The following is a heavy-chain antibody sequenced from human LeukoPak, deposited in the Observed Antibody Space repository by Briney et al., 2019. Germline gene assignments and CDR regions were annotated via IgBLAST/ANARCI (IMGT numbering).Heavy chain of an antibody. CDR3: ARDTGWHFDL. D-gene: IGHD4-17*01. J-gene: IGHJ2*01. CDR2: ISGDGSST. V-gene: IGHV3-74*01. CDR1: GFTLSGYR. Sequence: GGSLRLSCAASGFTLSGYRMHWVRQAPGKGLVWVTRISGDGSSTTYADSVKGRFTISRDNPKNPVFLQMISRRAEDTAVYYCARDTGWHFDLWGRGTLVTVSS.